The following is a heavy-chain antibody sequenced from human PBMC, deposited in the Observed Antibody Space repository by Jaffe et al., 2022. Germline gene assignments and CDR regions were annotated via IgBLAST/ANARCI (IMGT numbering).Heavy chain of an antibody. D-gene: IGHD3-10*01. CDR2: IYHSGST. CDR1: GYSISSGYY. Sequence: QVQLQESGPGLVKPSETLSLTCAVSGYSISSGYYWGWIRQPPGKGLEWIGSIYHSGSTYYNPSLKSRVTISVDTSKNQFSLKLSSVTAADTAVYYCARHPKIYYYGSANWFDPWGQGTLVTVSS. V-gene: IGHV4-38-2*01. CDR3: ARHPKIYYYGSANWFDP. J-gene: IGHJ5*02.